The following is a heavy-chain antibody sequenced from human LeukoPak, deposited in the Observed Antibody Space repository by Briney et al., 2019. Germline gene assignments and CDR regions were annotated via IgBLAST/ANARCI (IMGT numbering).Heavy chain of an antibody. Sequence: SETLTLTCSVSGGSISTYYWHWIRHPPGKGLEWIGFIYYTGNTDYNPSLRSRVTISKDTSRNQFSLQLTSVTAADTAVYFCARSRFLKWSDAFDTWGQGTTVTVST. J-gene: IGHJ3*02. CDR3: ARSRFLKWSDAFDT. V-gene: IGHV4-59*01. D-gene: IGHD3-3*01. CDR1: GGSISTYY. CDR2: IYYTGNT.